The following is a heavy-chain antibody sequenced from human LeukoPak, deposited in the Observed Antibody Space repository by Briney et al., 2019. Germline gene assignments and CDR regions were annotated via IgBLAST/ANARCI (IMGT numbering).Heavy chain of an antibody. V-gene: IGHV1-8*01. CDR3: ARGDMAAVPGYYYYYMDV. Sequence: ASVKVSCKTSGYTFTSYDINWVRQATGHGLKWMGRMNPNSGNTVYAQKFQGRVIMTRNTSKTTAYMEMSGLRSEDTAVYYCARGDMAAVPGYYYYYMDVWGKGTTVIVSS. CDR2: MNPNSGNT. D-gene: IGHD6-13*01. CDR1: GYTFTSYD. J-gene: IGHJ6*03.